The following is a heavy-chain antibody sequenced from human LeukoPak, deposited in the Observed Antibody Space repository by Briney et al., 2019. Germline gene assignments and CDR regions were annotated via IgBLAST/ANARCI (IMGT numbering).Heavy chain of an antibody. J-gene: IGHJ4*02. CDR2: IRYDGSNK. D-gene: IGHD6-13*01. CDR3: AKWGQQLAYYFDY. V-gene: IGHV3-30*02. CDR1: GFTFSSYA. Sequence: GGSLRLSCAASGFTFSSYAMSWVRQAPGKGLEWVAFIRYDGSNKYYADSVKGRFTISRDNSKNTLYLQMNSLRAEDTAVYYCAKWGQQLAYYFDYWGQGTPVTVSS.